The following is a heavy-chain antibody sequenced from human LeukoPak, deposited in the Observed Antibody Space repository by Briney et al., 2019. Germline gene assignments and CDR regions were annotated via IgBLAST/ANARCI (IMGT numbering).Heavy chain of an antibody. CDR1: GFTVSSNY. CDR2: IYSGGST. CDR3: AREVGPGDDAFDI. V-gene: IGHV3-53*04. J-gene: IGHJ3*02. Sequence: GGSLRLSCAASGFTVSSNYMSWVRQAPGKGLEWVLVIYSGGSTYYADSVKGRFTISRHNSKNTLYLQMNSLRAEDTAVYYCAREVGPGDDAFDIWGQGTTVTVSS. D-gene: IGHD1-1*01.